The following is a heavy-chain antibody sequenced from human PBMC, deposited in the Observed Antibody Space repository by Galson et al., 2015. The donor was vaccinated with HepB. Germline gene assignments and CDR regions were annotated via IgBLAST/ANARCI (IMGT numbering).Heavy chain of an antibody. V-gene: IGHV6-1*01. Sequence: CAISGDSVSSNSAAWNWIRQSPSRGLEWLGRTYYRSKWYNDYAVSVKSRITINPDTSKNQFSLQLNSVTPVDTAVYYCARGYCSGGSCRHDAFDIWGQGTMVTVSS. CDR1: GDSVSSNSAA. D-gene: IGHD2-15*01. CDR3: ARGYCSGGSCRHDAFDI. J-gene: IGHJ3*02. CDR2: TYYRSKWYN.